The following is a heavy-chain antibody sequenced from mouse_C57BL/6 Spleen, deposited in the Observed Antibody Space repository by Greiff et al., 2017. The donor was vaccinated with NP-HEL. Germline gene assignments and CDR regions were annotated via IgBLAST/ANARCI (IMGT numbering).Heavy chain of an antibody. J-gene: IGHJ1*03. CDR1: GFTFSDYY. Sequence: EVQVVESEGGLVQPGSSMKLSCTASGFTFSDYYMAWVRQVPEKGLEWVANINYDGSSTYYLDSLKSRFIISRDNAKNILYLQMSSLKSEDTATYYCARVYYGSSSYWYFDVWGTGTTVTVSS. CDR2: INYDGSST. CDR3: ARVYYGSSSYWYFDV. V-gene: IGHV5-16*01. D-gene: IGHD1-1*01.